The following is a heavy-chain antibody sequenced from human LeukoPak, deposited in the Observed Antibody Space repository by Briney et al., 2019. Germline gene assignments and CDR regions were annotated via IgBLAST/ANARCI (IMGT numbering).Heavy chain of an antibody. J-gene: IGHJ4*02. CDR2: IYYSGST. CDR1: GGSVSGGSYY. V-gene: IGHV4-61*01. CDR3: ARDGDFWSGYQY. D-gene: IGHD3-3*01. Sequence: SETLSLTCTVSGGSVSGGSYYWSWIRQPPGKGLEWIGYIYYSGSTNYNPPLKSRVTISVDTSKNQFSLKLSSVTAADTAVYYCARDGDFWSGYQYWGQGTLVTVSS.